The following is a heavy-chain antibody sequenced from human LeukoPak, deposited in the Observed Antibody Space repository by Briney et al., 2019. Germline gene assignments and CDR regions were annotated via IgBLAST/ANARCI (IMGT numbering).Heavy chain of an antibody. D-gene: IGHD3-22*01. J-gene: IGHJ4*02. V-gene: IGHV4-30-4*01. CDR1: GGSISCDDYY. CDR2: IYHSGST. CDR3: ARGPDSSGSYYFDF. Sequence: SQTLSLTCTVSGGSISCDDYYWSWIRQPPGKGLEWIGYIYHSGSTYFNPSLKSRVTISVDTSKNQFSLKLSSVTAADTAVYYCARGPDSSGSYYFDFWGQGTLATVSS.